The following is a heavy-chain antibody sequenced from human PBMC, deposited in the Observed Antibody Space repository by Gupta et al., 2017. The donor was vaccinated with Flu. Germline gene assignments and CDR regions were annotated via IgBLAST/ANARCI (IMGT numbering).Heavy chain of an antibody. CDR2: ISGSGGST. Sequence: EVQLLESGGGLVQPGGSLRLSCAASGFTFSSYAMSWVRQAPGKGLEWVSAISGSGGSTYYADSVKGRFTISRDNSKNTLYLQMNSLRAEDTAVYYCAKVSPPGYYDSSGPELGNAFDIWGQGTMVTVSS. D-gene: IGHD3-22*01. CDR3: AKVSPPGYYDSSGPELGNAFDI. V-gene: IGHV3-23*01. CDR1: GFTFSSYA. J-gene: IGHJ3*02.